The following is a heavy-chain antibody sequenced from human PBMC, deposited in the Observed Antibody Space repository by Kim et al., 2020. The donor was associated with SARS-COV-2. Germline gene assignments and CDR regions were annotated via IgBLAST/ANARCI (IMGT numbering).Heavy chain of an antibody. D-gene: IGHD6-19*01. Sequence: ASVKVSCKASGYTFTSYDINWVRQATGQGLEWMGWMNPNSGNTGYAQKFQGRVTMTRNTSISTAYMELSSLRSEDTAVYYCATTGEYSSGWYEVFHQPRPIGWFDPWGQGTLVTVSS. CDR3: ATTGEYSSGWYEVFHQPRPIGWFDP. CDR2: MNPNSGNT. V-gene: IGHV1-8*01. CDR1: GYTFTSYD. J-gene: IGHJ5*02.